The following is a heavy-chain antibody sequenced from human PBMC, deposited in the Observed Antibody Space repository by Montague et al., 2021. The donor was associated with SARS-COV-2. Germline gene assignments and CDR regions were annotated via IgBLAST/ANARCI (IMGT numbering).Heavy chain of an antibody. CDR2: IYSGGTT. Sequence: SLRLSCAASGFTVSSNHMSWVRQAPGKGLEWVSVIYSGGTTYYADSVKGRFTISRDNSKSTPYLQMNSLRAEDTAVYYCARALSFSNWFDPWGQGTLVTVSS. CDR3: ARALSFSNWFDP. J-gene: IGHJ5*02. V-gene: IGHV3-66*01. D-gene: IGHD2-2*01. CDR1: GFTVSSNH.